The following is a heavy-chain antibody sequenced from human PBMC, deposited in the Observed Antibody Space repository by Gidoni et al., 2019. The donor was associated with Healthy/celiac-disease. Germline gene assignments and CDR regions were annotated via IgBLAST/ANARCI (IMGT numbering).Heavy chain of an antibody. Sequence: EVQLVESGGGLVQPGRSLRLSCTASGFTFGDYAMTWVRQAPGKGLEWVGFIRSKAYGGTTEYAASVKGRFTISRDDSKSIAYLQMNSLKTEDTAVYYCTRGDTAASTPLVGYYYYGMDVWGQGTTVTVSS. V-gene: IGHV3-49*04. CDR1: GFTFGDYA. J-gene: IGHJ6*02. D-gene: IGHD5-18*01. CDR2: IRSKAYGGTT. CDR3: TRGDTAASTPLVGYYYYGMDV.